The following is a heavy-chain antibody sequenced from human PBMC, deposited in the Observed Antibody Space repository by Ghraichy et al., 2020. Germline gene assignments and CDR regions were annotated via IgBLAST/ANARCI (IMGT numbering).Heavy chain of an antibody. D-gene: IGHD1-26*01. CDR2: IIPIFGTA. Sequence: SVKVSCKASGGTFSSYAISWVRQAPGQGLEWMGGIIPIFGTANYAQKFQGRVTITADESTSTAYVELSSLRSEDTAVYYCARVGGWELQIGGGWGQGTLVTVSS. J-gene: IGHJ4*02. CDR1: GGTFSSYA. CDR3: ARVGGWELQIGGG. V-gene: IGHV1-69*13.